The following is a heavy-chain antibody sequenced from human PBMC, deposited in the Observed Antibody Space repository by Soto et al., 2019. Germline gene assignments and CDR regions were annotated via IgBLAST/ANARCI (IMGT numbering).Heavy chain of an antibody. J-gene: IGHJ4*02. CDR1: GDSFTNYA. CDR3: GRYCTNTKCRGGHYLDL. Sequence: QVQLVQSGAEMKQPGSSVSVSCKASGDSFTNYAFTWVRQAPGHGPEWLGGIILALGSPHYSQRSQGRLTITADESSSTVYMELGSLRLDDTAVYYCGRYCTNTKCRGGHYLDLWGQGTLLTVSS. V-gene: IGHV1-69*01. CDR2: IILALGSP. D-gene: IGHD2-8*01.